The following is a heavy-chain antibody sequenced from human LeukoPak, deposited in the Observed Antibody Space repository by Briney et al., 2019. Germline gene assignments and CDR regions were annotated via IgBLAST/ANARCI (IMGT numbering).Heavy chain of an antibody. CDR1: GLTFSSYS. V-gene: IGHV3-21*01. CDR3: ATTLGGYYYGMDV. CDR2: ISSSSSYI. Sequence: PGGSLRLSCAASGLTFSSYSMNWVRQAPGKGLEWVSSISSSSSYIYYADSVKGRFTISRDNAKNSLYLQMNSLRAEDTAVYYCATTLGGYYYGMDVWGQGTTVTVSS. D-gene: IGHD3-16*01. J-gene: IGHJ6*02.